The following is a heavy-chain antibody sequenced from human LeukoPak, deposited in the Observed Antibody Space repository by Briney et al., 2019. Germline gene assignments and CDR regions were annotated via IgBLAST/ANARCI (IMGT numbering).Heavy chain of an antibody. CDR2: IYYSGST. D-gene: IGHD2-8*02. CDR3: ARDRGPVLYYYYYYGMDV. J-gene: IGHJ6*02. V-gene: IGHV4-39*02. Sequence: PSETLSLTCTVSGGSISSSSYYWGWIRQPPGKGLEWIGSIYYSGSTYYNPSLKSRVTISVDTSKNQFSLKLSSVTAADTAVYYCARDRGPVLYYYYYYGMDVWGQGTTVTVSS. CDR1: GGSISSSSYY.